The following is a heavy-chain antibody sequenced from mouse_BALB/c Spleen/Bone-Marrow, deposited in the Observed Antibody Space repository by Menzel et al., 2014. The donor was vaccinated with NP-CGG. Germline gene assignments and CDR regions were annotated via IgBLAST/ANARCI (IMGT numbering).Heavy chain of an antibody. CDR1: GFTFSSFG. Sequence: EVMLVESGGGLVQPGGSRKLSCAASGFTFSSFGMHWVRQTPEKGLEWVAYISSGSSTIYYAGTVKGRFTISRDNPKNTLFLQVTSLSSEDMAMYYCTRGGNWDDFDYWGQGPTPTVPS. V-gene: IGHV5-17*02. D-gene: IGHD4-1*01. CDR3: TRGGNWDDFDY. J-gene: IGHJ2*01. CDR2: ISSGSSTI.